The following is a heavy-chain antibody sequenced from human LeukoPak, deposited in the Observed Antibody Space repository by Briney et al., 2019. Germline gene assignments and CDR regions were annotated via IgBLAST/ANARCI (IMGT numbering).Heavy chain of an antibody. CDR3: ASGGRNYYGSGSYYNRAPYDY. D-gene: IGHD3-10*01. V-gene: IGHV4-34*01. CDR2: INHSGST. CDR1: GGSFSGYY. Sequence: SETLSLTCAVYGGSFSGYYWSWIRQPPGKGLEWIGEINHSGSTNNNPSLMSGVTISVDTSKNQFSLKLSSVTAADTAVYYCASGGRNYYGSGSYYNRAPYDYWGQGTLVTVSS. J-gene: IGHJ4*02.